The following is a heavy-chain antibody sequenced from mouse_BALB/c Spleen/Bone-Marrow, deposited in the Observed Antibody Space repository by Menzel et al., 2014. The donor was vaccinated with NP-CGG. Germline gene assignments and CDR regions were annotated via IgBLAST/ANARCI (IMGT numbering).Heavy chain of an antibody. CDR2: ISSGGSYT. J-gene: IGHJ4*01. Sequence: EVKVEESGGDLVKPGGSLKLSCAASGFTFSNYGMSWVRQTQDKRLEWVATISSGGSYTYFPDSVKGRFTISRDNAKNTLYLQMNSLKSEDAAMYYCARLTPDYAMDYWGQGTSVTVSS. D-gene: IGHD1-3*01. CDR1: GFTFSNYG. V-gene: IGHV5-6*02. CDR3: ARLTPDYAMDY.